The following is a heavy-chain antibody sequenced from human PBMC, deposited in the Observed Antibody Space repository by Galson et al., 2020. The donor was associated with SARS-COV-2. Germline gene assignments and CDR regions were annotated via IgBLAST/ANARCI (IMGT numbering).Heavy chain of an antibody. CDR2: IWYDGSTK. V-gene: IGHV3-33*01. J-gene: IGHJ4*02. CDR1: GFTFSSYG. Sequence: GESLKISCAASGFTFSSYGMHWVRQAPGKGLEWVAVIWYDGSTKYYADSVKGRFTISRDNSKNTLYLQMNSLRAEDTAVYYCARDREDSGIWMGGFFDYWGQGTLVTVSS. D-gene: IGHD1-26*01. CDR3: ARDREDSGIWMGGFFDY.